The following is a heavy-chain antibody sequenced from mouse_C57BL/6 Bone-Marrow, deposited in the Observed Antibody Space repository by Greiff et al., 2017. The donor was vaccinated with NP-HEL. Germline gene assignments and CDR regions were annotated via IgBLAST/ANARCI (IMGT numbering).Heavy chain of an antibody. V-gene: IGHV5-9*01. Sequence: EVQVVESGGGLVKPGGSLKLSCAASGFTFSSYTMSWVRQTPEKRLEWVATISGGGGNTYYPDSVKGRFTISRDNAKNTLYLQMSSLRSEDTALYYCARRGYGSSFDYWGQGTTLTVSS. CDR1: GFTFSSYT. CDR3: ARRGYGSSFDY. D-gene: IGHD1-1*01. J-gene: IGHJ2*01. CDR2: ISGGGGNT.